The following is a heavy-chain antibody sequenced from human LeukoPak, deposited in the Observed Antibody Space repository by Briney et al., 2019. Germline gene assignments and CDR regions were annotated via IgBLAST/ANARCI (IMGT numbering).Heavy chain of an antibody. J-gene: IGHJ6*03. V-gene: IGHV3-23*01. CDR3: AKDALPAATLDYYYYYMDV. Sequence: GGSLRLSCAASGFTFSSYAMSWVRQAPGKGLEWVSAISGSGGSTYYADSVKGRFTISRDNSKNTLYLQMNSLRAEDTAVYYCAKDALPAATLDYYYYYMDVWGKGTTVTVSS. CDR1: GFTFSSYA. CDR2: ISGSGGST. D-gene: IGHD2-2*01.